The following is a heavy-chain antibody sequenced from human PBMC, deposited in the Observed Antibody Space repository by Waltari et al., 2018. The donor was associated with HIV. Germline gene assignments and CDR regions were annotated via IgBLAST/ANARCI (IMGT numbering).Heavy chain of an antibody. D-gene: IGHD6-6*01. CDR1: GYTFTSYY. CDR2: INPSGGST. J-gene: IGHJ4*02. V-gene: IGHV1-46*01. CDR3: ARDLLAARPDY. Sequence: QVQLVQSGAEVKKPGASVKVSCKASGYTFTSYYMPWVRQAPGQGLEWMGIINPSGGSTSYAQKFQGRVTMTRDTSTSTVYMELSSLRSEDTAVYYCARDLLAARPDYWGQGTLVTVSS.